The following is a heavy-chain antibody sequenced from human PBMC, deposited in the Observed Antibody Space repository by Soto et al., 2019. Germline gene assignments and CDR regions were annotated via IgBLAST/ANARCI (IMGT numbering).Heavy chain of an antibody. CDR3: AREGYSSSSGPRGNWFDP. V-gene: IGHV1-8*01. CDR2: VSPNNGDT. Sequence: QVQLVQSGAEVKKPGASVKVSCKASGYNFSSYDINWVRQATGHGLEWVGWVSPNNGDTGYAQKFQGRVTMTKNPSISTAYMELSRLSSEDTSVYYCAREGYSSSSGPRGNWFDPWGQGTLVTVSS. J-gene: IGHJ5*02. CDR1: GYNFSSYD. D-gene: IGHD6-6*01.